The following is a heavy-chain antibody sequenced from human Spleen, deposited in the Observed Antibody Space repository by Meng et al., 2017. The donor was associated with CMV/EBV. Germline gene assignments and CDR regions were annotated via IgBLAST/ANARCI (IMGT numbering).Heavy chain of an antibody. D-gene: IGHD5-18*01. CDR2: ISGYNGKT. V-gene: IGHV1-18*03. Sequence: ASVKVSCKASGYTFTTYGISWVRQAPGQGLEWMGWISGYNGKTNYVQKFQGRVTMSTDTSTRTAYMELRSLRSDDMAVYYCAREGRSTQGYGYYYYGMDVWGQGTTVTVSS. CDR1: GYTFTTYG. J-gene: IGHJ6*02. CDR3: AREGRSTQGYGYYYYGMDV.